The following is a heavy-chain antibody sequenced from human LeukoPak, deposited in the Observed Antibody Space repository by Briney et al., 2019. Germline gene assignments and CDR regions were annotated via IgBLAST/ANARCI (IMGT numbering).Heavy chain of an antibody. CDR2: ISGSGGST. Sequence: PGGSLRLSCAASGFTFSSYAMSWVREAPGKGLEWVSAISGSGGSTYYADSVKGRFTISRDNSKNTLYLQMNSLRAEDTAVYYCAKSTITRIVVVITPIDYWGQGTLVTVSS. CDR3: AKSTITRIVVVITPIDY. CDR1: GFTFSSYA. J-gene: IGHJ4*02. V-gene: IGHV3-23*01. D-gene: IGHD3-22*01.